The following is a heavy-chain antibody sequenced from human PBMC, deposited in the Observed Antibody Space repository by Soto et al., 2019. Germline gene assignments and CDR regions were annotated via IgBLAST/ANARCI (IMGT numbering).Heavy chain of an antibody. CDR1: GYTFTSYY. V-gene: IGHV1-46*01. J-gene: IGHJ4*02. CDR3: ARVSSWSCFDY. Sequence: QVQLVQSGAEVKKPGASVKVSCKASGYTFTSYYMHWVRQAPGQGLEWMGIINPSGGSTSYAQKFPCRVTMTRDTSTSTVYMELSSLRSEDTAVYYCARVSSWSCFDYWGQGTLVTVSS. D-gene: IGHD6-13*01. CDR2: INPSGGST.